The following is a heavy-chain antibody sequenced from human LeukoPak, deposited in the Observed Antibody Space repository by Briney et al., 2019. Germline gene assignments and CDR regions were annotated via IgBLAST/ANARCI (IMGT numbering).Heavy chain of an antibody. Sequence: GGSLRLSCAASGFTFSSYWMHWVRQAPGKGLVWVSRINSDGSSTSYADSVEGRFTISRDNAKNTLYLQMNSLRAEDTAVYYCARDSPGGGNYPDYWGQGTLVTVSS. D-gene: IGHD4-23*01. V-gene: IGHV3-74*01. CDR3: ARDSPGGGNYPDY. J-gene: IGHJ4*02. CDR1: GFTFSSYW. CDR2: INSDGSST.